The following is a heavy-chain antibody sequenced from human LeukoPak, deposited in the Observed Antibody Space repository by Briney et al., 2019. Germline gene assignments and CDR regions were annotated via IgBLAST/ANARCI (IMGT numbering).Heavy chain of an antibody. V-gene: IGHV1-2*02. CDR1: GYTFTGYY. J-gene: IGHJ3*02. Sequence: GASVKVSCKASGYTFTGYYMHWVRQAPGQGLEWMGWINPNSGGTNYAQKFQGRVTMTTDTSTSTAYMELRSLRSDDTAMYYCARDPDLLYSYGFGAFDIWGQGTVVTVSS. CDR3: ARDPDLLYSYGFGAFDI. CDR2: INPNSGGT. D-gene: IGHD5-18*01.